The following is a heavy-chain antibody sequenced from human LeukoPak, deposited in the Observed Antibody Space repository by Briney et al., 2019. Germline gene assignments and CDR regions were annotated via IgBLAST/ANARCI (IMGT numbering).Heavy chain of an antibody. CDR3: ARSKISVAGLDAFDI. CDR1: GGSISSYY. D-gene: IGHD6-19*01. CDR2: IYYSGST. Sequence: PSETLSLTCTVSGGSISSYYWSWIRQPPGKGLEWIGYIYYSGSTNYNPSLKSRVTISVDTSKNQFSLKLSSVTAADTAVYYCARSKISVAGLDAFDIWGQGTMVTVSS. J-gene: IGHJ3*02. V-gene: IGHV4-59*01.